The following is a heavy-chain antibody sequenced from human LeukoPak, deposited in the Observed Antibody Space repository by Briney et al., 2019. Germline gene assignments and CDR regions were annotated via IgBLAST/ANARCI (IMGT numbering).Heavy chain of an antibody. CDR3: ARTWFHDH. D-gene: IGHD3-10*01. Sequence: QPGGSLRLSCAASGFTFSNHWMGWVRQAPGKGLEWVANIKQDGSEKYYVDSVKGRITISRDNAKSSLFLQMNSLRAEDTGVYYCARTWFHDHWGQGTLVTVSS. V-gene: IGHV3-7*04. CDR1: GFTFSNHW. J-gene: IGHJ5*02. CDR2: IKQDGSEK.